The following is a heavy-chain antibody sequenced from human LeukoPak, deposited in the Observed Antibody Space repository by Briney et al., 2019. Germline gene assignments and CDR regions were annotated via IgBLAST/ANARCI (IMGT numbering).Heavy chain of an antibody. V-gene: IGHV4-34*01. J-gene: IGHJ5*02. CDR2: INHSGST. CDR3: ARGYGRVSSTGVVWFDP. D-gene: IGHD2-15*01. Sequence: SETLSLTCAVYGGSFSGYYWSWIRQPPGKGLEWIGEINHSGSTNYNPSLKSRVTISVDTSKNQFSLKLSSVTAADTAVYYCARGYGRVSSTGVVWFDPWGQGTLVTVS. CDR1: GGSFSGYY.